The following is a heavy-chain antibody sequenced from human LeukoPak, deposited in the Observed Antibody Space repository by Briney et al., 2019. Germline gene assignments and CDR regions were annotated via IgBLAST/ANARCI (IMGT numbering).Heavy chain of an antibody. D-gene: IGHD5-12*01. CDR3: ARTTRSGYGES. J-gene: IGHJ5*02. Sequence: PGGSLRLSCAASGFSFSSYWMSWVRQAPGKGLEWVANIKQDGNEKYYVDSVKGRFTISRDNAKNSLYLQMNSLRDEDTAFYYCARTTRSGYGESWGQGTLVTVSS. CDR1: GFSFSSYW. V-gene: IGHV3-7*01. CDR2: IKQDGNEK.